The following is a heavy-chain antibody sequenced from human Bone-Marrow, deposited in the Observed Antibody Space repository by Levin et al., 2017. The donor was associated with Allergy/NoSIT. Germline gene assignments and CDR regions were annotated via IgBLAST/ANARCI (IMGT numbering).Heavy chain of an antibody. CDR3: ARHVKSSSWYFDY. J-gene: IGHJ4*02. D-gene: IGHD6-13*01. Sequence: PSQTLSLTCTVSGGSISSSSYYWGWIRQPPGKGREWIGSIYYSGSTYYNPSLKSRVTISVDTSKNQFSLKLSSVTAADTAVYYCARHVKSSSWYFDYWGQGTLVTVSS. CDR1: GGSISSSSYY. CDR2: IYYSGST. V-gene: IGHV4-39*01.